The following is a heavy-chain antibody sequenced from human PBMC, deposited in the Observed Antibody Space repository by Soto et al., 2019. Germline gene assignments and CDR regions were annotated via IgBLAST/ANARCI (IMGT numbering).Heavy chain of an antibody. D-gene: IGHD3-10*01. CDR2: ITDTGGDA. Sequence: GGSLRLSCVASGLTLGSRAMTWVRQAPGEGLQWVSTITDTGGDAKYADSVRGRFVISRDNSKKTLYLQMTSLTAEDSATYYCARGSTDSYPGSRIFDFWGRGTLVTVSS. V-gene: IGHV3-23*01. CDR1: GLTLGSRA. J-gene: IGHJ4*01. CDR3: ARGSTDSYPGSRIFDF.